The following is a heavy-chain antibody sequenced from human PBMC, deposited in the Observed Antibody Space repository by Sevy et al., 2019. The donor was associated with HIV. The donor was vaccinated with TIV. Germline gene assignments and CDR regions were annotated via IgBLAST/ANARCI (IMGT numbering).Heavy chain of an antibody. Sequence: SETLSLTCTVSGGSINNYYWSWIRQPPGKGLEWVGYIYSRGNTKYNSSLESRVTISVDSAKNRFSLNLRSVTAADMAVYYCARHLEARSARPMFDYWGQGTLVTVSS. D-gene: IGHD2-15*01. J-gene: IGHJ4*02. CDR1: GGSINNYY. CDR2: IYSRGNT. V-gene: IGHV4-59*08. CDR3: ARHLEARSARPMFDY.